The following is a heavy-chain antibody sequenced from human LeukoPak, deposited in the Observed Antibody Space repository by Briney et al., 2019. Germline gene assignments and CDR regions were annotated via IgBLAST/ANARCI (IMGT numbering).Heavy chain of an antibody. Sequence: GGSLRLSCVASGFTFNSYAMSWVRQAPGKGLEWVSAISGGAGSTYYADSVKGRFTISRDNSKNTLYLQMNSLRAEDTAVYSCAKVDYCSGGSCLYYYYYMDVWGKGTTVTVS. CDR2: ISGGAGST. CDR1: GFTFNSYA. D-gene: IGHD2-15*01. CDR3: AKVDYCSGGSCLYYYYYMDV. V-gene: IGHV3-23*01. J-gene: IGHJ6*03.